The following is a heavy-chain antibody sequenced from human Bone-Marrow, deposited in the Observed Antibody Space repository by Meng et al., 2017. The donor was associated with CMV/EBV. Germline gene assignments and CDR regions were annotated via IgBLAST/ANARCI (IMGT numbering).Heavy chain of an antibody. D-gene: IGHD4-11*01. CDR2: IYTSGST. CDR3: ARDVSSVTWFDP. J-gene: IGHJ5*02. CDR1: AGSISSSS. Sequence: QVQLQEAGPGLVKPSATPSLTCTCSAGSISSSSWSLNRQPAGKGLEWMGRIYTSGSTNYTPSLKSRFTMSVDTSKNQFSLKLSSVTAADTAVYYCARDVSSVTWFDPWGQGTLVTVSS. V-gene: IGHV4-4*07.